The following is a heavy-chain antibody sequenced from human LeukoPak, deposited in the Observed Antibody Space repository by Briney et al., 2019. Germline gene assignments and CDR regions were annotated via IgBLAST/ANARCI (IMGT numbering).Heavy chain of an antibody. V-gene: IGHV3-74*01. CDR1: GFTLNKYW. D-gene: IGHD4-17*01. CDR2: ITGDGSDI. J-gene: IGHJ5*02. Sequence: GGSLRLSCEASGFTLNKYWMHWVRQAPGKGLVWVSRITGDGSDIAYADSVKGRFTVSRDDAKNILFLQMTSLRVEDTAVYYCARDAYTTTSNWLDPWGQGTLVTVSS. CDR3: ARDAYTTTSNWLDP.